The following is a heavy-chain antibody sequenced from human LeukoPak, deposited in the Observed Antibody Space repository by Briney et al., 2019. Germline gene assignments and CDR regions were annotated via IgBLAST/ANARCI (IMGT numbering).Heavy chain of an antibody. V-gene: IGHV4-4*07. CDR1: GGSISSYY. CDR2: IYTSGST. CDR3: ARDMHYYDSSGYYGFDY. D-gene: IGHD3-22*01. J-gene: IGHJ4*02. Sequence: PSETLSLTCTVSGGSISSYYWSWIRQPAGKGLEWIGRIYTSGSTNYNPSLKSRVTMSVDTSKNQFSLKLSSVTAADTAVYYCARDMHYYDSSGYYGFDYWGQGTLVTVSS.